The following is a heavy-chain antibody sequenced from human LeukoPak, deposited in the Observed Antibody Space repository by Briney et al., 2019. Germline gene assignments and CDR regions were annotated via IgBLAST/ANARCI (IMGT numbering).Heavy chain of an antibody. CDR1: GFTFSSYA. Sequence: QPGGSLRLSCAASGFTFSSYAVSWVRQAPGKGLEWVSGISGSGESTYYADSVKGRFTISRDNSKNTLYLQMNSLRAEDTAVYYCAKDRQNYYGSGYYFDYWGQGTLVIVSS. V-gene: IGHV3-23*01. CDR2: ISGSGEST. J-gene: IGHJ4*02. CDR3: AKDRQNYYGSGYYFDY. D-gene: IGHD3-10*01.